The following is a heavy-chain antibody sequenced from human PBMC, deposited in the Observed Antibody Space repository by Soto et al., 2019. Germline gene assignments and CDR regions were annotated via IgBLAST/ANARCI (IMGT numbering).Heavy chain of an antibody. CDR2: INPSGGST. CDR3: VRVVAIPGYPDY. D-gene: IGHD5-12*01. J-gene: IGHJ4*02. Sequence: ASVKVSCKASGYTFTGYYTHWVRQAPGQGLEWMGWINPSGGSTSYAQKFQGRVTMTRDTSTSTVYMELSSLRSDDTAVYYCVRVVAIPGYPDYWGQGTLVTVSS. CDR1: GYTFTGYY. V-gene: IGHV1-46*01.